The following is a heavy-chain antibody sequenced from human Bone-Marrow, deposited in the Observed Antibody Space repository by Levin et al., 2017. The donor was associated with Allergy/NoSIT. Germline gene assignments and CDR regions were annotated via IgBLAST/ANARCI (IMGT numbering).Heavy chain of an antibody. CDR3: ARDLHTVDVPAGTGCASDI. D-gene: IGHD2-2*01. V-gene: IGHV1-18*01. CDR2: INPNNVNA. CDR1: GYTFSSYG. Sequence: ASVKVSCKASGYTFSSYGITWVRQSPGQGFEWMGWINPNNVNAQYAQKVQGRVIMTTDTSTNTAYMELRSLRSDDTALYFCARDLHTVDVPAGTGCASDIWGQGTMVTVSS. J-gene: IGHJ3*02.